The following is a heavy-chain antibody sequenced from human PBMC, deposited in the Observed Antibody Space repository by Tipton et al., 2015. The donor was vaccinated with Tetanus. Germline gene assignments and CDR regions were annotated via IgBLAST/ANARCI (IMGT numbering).Heavy chain of an antibody. CDR3: ARLSIASTGTYGLTYYYGMDV. D-gene: IGHD6-13*01. CDR1: SASISNSDYS. J-gene: IGHJ6*02. CDR2: VYYSGST. Sequence: TLSLTCTVSSASISNSDYSWGWIRQPPGRGPEWIGSVYYSGSTYYSPSLKSRVAISVDTSKNHFSLKLSSVTAADTAVYYCARLSIASTGTYGLTYYYGMDVWGPGTTVTVSS. V-gene: IGHV4-39*02.